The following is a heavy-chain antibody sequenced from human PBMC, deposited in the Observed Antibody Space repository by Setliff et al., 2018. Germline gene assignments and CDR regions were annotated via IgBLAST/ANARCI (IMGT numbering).Heavy chain of an antibody. D-gene: IGHD6-13*01. Sequence: SETLSLTCNVSGGSVSSTSHYWGWIRQPPGKGMEWIGSVYYSGYTYYNPSLQSRVTISVDMSKNQFSMKLTSVTAADTAVYYCVKDVVGYSSTWPKRDYFDYWGQGTLVTVSS. CDR2: VYYSGYT. J-gene: IGHJ4*02. CDR3: VKDVVGYSSTWPKRDYFDY. CDR1: GGSVSSTSHY. V-gene: IGHV4-39*07.